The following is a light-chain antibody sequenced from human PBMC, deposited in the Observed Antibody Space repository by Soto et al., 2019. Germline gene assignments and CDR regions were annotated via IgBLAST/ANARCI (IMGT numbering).Light chain of an antibody. CDR3: QQRSNWPLT. V-gene: IGKV3-11*01. CDR1: QSVSSY. J-gene: IGKJ4*01. Sequence: EIVLTQSPATLSLSPGARATLSCRASQSVSSYLAWYQQKPGQAPRLLIYDASNRATGIPARFSGSGSGTDVTLTIGTLESEDSAVYYGQQRSNWPLTFGGGTKVEI. CDR2: DAS.